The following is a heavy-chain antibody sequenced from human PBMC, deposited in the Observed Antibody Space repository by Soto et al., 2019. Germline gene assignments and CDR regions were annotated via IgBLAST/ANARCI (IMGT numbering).Heavy chain of an antibody. CDR2: IYSDGYNK. CDR1: GFNFSYYG. J-gene: IGHJ3*02. CDR3: ARDLRQWLVQNAFDM. D-gene: IGHD6-19*01. V-gene: IGHV3-33*01. Sequence: GGSLRLSCAASGFNFSYYGVHWVRHAPGKGLEWVAVIYSDGYNKFYGDSVKGRFTISRDNSKNTLYLQMNSLRAEDTAVYYCARDLRQWLVQNAFDMWGQGTMVTVS.